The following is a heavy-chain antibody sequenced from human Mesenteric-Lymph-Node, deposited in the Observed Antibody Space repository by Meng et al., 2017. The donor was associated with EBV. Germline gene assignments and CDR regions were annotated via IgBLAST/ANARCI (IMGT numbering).Heavy chain of an antibody. J-gene: IGHJ4*02. CDR1: GGSISSSNW. CDR2: IYHSGST. V-gene: IGHV4-4*02. D-gene: IGHD6-19*01. Sequence: HGQLQASGPGMLNPSGTLSLTCAVSGGSISSSNWWSGVRQPPGKWLEWIGEIYHSGSTNYNPSLKSRVTISVAKSKNQFSLNLSSVTAADTAVYYCARVGQWLPIDYWGQGTLVTVSS. CDR3: ARVGQWLPIDY.